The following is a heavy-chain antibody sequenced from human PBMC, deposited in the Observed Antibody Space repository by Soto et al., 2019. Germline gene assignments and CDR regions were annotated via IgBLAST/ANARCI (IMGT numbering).Heavy chain of an antibody. Sequence: QVQLQESGPGLVKPSGTLSLTCAVSGGSISSSNWWSWVRQPPGKGLEWIGEIYHSGSTNYNPSLKDRVTLSVDKSKHQFSLKLSSVTAADTAVYYCASVSGSYCHGMDVWGQGTTVTVSS. J-gene: IGHJ6*02. CDR3: ASVSGSYCHGMDV. CDR2: IYHSGST. V-gene: IGHV4-4*02. CDR1: GGSISSSNW. D-gene: IGHD1-26*01.